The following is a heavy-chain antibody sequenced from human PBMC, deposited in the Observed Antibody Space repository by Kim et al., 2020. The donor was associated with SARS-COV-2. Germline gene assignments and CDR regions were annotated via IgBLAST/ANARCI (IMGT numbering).Heavy chain of an antibody. CDR3: AKGSPTYSIDY. D-gene: IGHD4-4*01. V-gene: IGHV3-23*03. CDR1: GFTFSSYA. J-gene: IGHJ4*02. Sequence: GGSLRLSCAASGFTFSSYAMSWVRQAPGKGLEWVSVIYSGGSSTYYADSVKGRFTISRDNSKNTLYLQMNSLGAEDTAVYYCAKGSPTYSIDYWGQGTLVTVSS. CDR2: IYSGGSST.